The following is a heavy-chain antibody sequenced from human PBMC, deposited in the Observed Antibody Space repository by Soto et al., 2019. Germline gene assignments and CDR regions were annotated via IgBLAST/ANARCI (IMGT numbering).Heavy chain of an antibody. CDR3: AKDHEGPPLGSGNFDY. V-gene: IGHV3-23*01. Sequence: EVQLLESGGGLVQPGGSLRLSCAASGFSFSSYAMSWVRQAPGKGLEWVSAISGSGGSTYYADSVKGRFTISRDNSKNTLYLQMNSLRAEDTAVYYCAKDHEGPPLGSGNFDYWGQGTLVTVSS. D-gene: IGHD3-10*01. CDR2: ISGSGGST. J-gene: IGHJ4*02. CDR1: GFSFSSYA.